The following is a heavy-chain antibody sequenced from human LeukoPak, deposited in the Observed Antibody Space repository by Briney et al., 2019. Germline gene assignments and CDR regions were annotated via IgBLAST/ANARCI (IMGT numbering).Heavy chain of an antibody. CDR2: IIPIFGST. J-gene: IGHJ6*04. Sequence: SVKVSCKPSRGTFNEYGISWVRQAPGQGLEWVGGIIPIFGSTKYAPKFHVRVTITADASTTTAYMEVNTLRSEDTAIYYSATSVIFGLSQYQYMDVWGKGTTVTVFS. V-gene: IGHV1-69*01. D-gene: IGHD3/OR15-3a*01. CDR1: RGTFNEYG. CDR3: ATSVIFGLSQYQYMDV.